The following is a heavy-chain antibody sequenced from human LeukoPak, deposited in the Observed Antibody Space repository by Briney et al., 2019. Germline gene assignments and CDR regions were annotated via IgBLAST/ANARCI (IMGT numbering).Heavy chain of an antibody. J-gene: IGHJ4*02. D-gene: IGHD3-10*01. CDR3: AREEVRGVGSDY. Sequence: SETLSLTCAVYGGSFSGYYWSWIRQPPGKGLEWIGGINHSGSTNYNPSLKSRVTISVDTSKNQFSLKLSSVTAADTAVYYCAREEVRGVGSDYWGQGTLVTVSS. V-gene: IGHV4-34*01. CDR2: INHSGST. CDR1: GGSFSGYY.